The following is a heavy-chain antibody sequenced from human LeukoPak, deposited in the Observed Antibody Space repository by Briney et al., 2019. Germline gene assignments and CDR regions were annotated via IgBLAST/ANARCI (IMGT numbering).Heavy chain of an antibody. CDR3: ASSIAVADHTDGMDV. J-gene: IGHJ6*04. V-gene: IGHV3-30*04. CDR2: ISYDGSNK. Sequence: GRSLRLSCAASGFTFSSYAMHWVRQAPGKGLEWVAVISYDGSNKYYADSVKGRFTISRDNSKNTLYLQMNSLRAEDTAVYYCASSIAVADHTDGMDVWGKGTTVNVSS. D-gene: IGHD6-19*01. CDR1: GFTFSSYA.